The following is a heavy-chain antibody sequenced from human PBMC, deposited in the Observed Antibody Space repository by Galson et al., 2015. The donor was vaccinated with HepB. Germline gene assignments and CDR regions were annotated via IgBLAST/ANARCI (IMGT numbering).Heavy chain of an antibody. D-gene: IGHD2-2*01. J-gene: IGHJ4*02. V-gene: IGHV3-23*01. CDR1: GFTFNSYS. CDR2: ISGSGGST. Sequence: SLRLSCAASGFTFNSYSMSWVRQAPGKGLEWVSAISGSGGSTYYADSVKGRFTISIDNYKNKLYLQMISLRAEYTVVYYCAKDPANDIVVVPAAMAPYFDYWGQGTLFTVSS. CDR3: AKDPANDIVVVPAAMAPYFDY.